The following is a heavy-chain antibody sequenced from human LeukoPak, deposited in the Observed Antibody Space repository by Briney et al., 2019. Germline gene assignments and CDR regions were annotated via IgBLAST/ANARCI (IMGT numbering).Heavy chain of an antibody. CDR2: ISGSGGST. CDR3: AKTPTIFGSFGNY. J-gene: IGHJ4*02. D-gene: IGHD3-3*01. V-gene: IGHV3-23*01. CDR1: GFTFSSYA. Sequence: GGSLRLSCAASGFTFSSYAMSWVRQAPGKGQEWVSAISGSGGSTYYADSVKGRFTISRDNSKNTLYLQMNSLRAEDTAVYYCAKTPTIFGSFGNYWGQGTLVTVSS.